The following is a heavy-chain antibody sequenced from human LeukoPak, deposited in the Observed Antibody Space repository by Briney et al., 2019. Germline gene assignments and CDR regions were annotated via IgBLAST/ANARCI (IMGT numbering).Heavy chain of an antibody. Sequence: ASVKVSCKASGYTFSSYYVHWVRQAPGQGLEWMGIINPSGGSTSYAQKFQGRVTMTRDMSTSTVYMDLRSLRPEDTAVYYCARDLGRFCSGGNCLPLDYWGQGTLVTVSS. J-gene: IGHJ4*02. CDR3: ARDLGRFCSGGNCLPLDY. CDR2: INPSGGST. CDR1: GYTFSSYY. D-gene: IGHD2-15*01. V-gene: IGHV1-46*01.